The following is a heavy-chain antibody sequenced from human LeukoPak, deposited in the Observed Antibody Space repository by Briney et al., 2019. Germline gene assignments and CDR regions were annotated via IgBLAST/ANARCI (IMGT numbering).Heavy chain of an antibody. CDR1: GGTFSSYA. J-gene: IGHJ4*02. Sequence: SVKVSCKASGGTFSSYAISWVRQAPGQGLEWMGGIIPIFGTANYAQKFQGRVTITTDESTSTAYMELRSLRSDDTAVYYCARDPLPYDILTGRPLHFDYWGQGTLVTASS. CDR2: IIPIFGTA. V-gene: IGHV1-69*05. CDR3: ARDPLPYDILTGRPLHFDY. D-gene: IGHD3-9*01.